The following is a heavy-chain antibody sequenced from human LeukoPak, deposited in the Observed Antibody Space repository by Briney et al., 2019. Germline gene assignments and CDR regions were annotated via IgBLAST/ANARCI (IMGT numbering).Heavy chain of an antibody. Sequence: SVKVSCKASGGTFSSYAISWVRRAPGQGLEWMGRIIPIFGTANYAQKFQGRVTITTDESTSTAYMELSSLRSEDTAVYYCARDAAADFWTAGYYFDYWGQGTLVTVSS. CDR1: GGTFSSYA. CDR2: IIPIFGTA. D-gene: IGHD3-3*01. CDR3: ARDAAADFWTAGYYFDY. V-gene: IGHV1-69*05. J-gene: IGHJ4*02.